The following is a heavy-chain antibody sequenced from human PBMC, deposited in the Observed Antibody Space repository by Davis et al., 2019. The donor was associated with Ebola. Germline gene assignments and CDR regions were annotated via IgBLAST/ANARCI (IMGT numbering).Heavy chain of an antibody. CDR2: ISGSTGNT. CDR3: ARGDYYDSSFADAFDI. J-gene: IGHJ3*02. Sequence: GGSLRLSCAASGFTFSSYAMTWVRQAPGKGLEWVSTISGSTGNTHYADSVKGRFTMSRDNAKNSLYLQMNSLRAEDTAVYYCARGDYYDSSFADAFDIWGQGTMVTVSS. V-gene: IGHV3-21*04. D-gene: IGHD3-22*01. CDR1: GFTFSSYA.